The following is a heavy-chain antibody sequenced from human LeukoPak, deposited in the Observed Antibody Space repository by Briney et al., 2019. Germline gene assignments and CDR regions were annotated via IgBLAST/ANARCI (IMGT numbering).Heavy chain of an antibody. CDR3: AISGGTSCFDY. V-gene: IGHV4-38-2*02. CDR2: IYHSGST. D-gene: IGHD2-2*01. CDR1: GYSISSGYY. Sequence: SETLSLTCTVSGYSISSGYYWGWIRQPPGKRLEWIGSIYHSGSTYYNPSLKSRVTISVDTSKNQFSLKLSSVTAADTAVYYCAISGGTSCFDYWGQGTLVTVSS. J-gene: IGHJ4*02.